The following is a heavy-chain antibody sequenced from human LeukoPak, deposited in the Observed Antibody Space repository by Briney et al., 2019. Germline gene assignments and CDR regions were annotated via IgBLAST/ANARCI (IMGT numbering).Heavy chain of an antibody. J-gene: IGHJ4*02. Sequence: PGGSLRLSCAASGFSFSGYWMHWVRQAPGKGLVWVSRISCCGFTTNYAVSVKGRFTISRDNAKNTVYLQQNSLRAEDTAVYYRTRDQDFWGQGTLVTVSS. CDR1: GFSFSGYW. V-gene: IGHV3-74*01. D-gene: IGHD3-3*01. CDR3: TRDQDF. CDR2: ISCCGFTT.